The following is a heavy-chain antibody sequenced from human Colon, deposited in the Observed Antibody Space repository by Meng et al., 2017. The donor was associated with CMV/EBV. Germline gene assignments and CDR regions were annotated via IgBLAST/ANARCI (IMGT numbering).Heavy chain of an antibody. CDR3: ARGQGYCSGDSCLKYYFDF. Sequence: ESLKISCAASGFTFSSYWMSWVRQPPGKGLEWIGYVYYSGSTNYNPSFESRATISIDTSKNQFSLRLTSVTAADTAVYYCARGQGYCSGDSCLKYYFDFWGQGTLVTVSS. CDR2: VYYSGST. J-gene: IGHJ4*02. D-gene: IGHD2-15*01. V-gene: IGHV4-59*01. CDR1: GFTFSSYW.